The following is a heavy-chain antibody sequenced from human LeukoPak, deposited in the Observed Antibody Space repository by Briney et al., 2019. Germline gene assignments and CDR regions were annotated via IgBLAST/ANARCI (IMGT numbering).Heavy chain of an antibody. CDR3: ARTIINLNYFDY. J-gene: IGHJ4*02. Sequence: SVKVSCKASGGTYSSYAISWVRQAPGQGLEWMGGIIPIFGTANYAQKFQGRVTITADESTSTAYMELSSLRSEDTAVYYCARTIINLNYFDYWGQGTLVTVS. CDR1: GGTYSSYA. V-gene: IGHV1-69*01. CDR2: IIPIFGTA. D-gene: IGHD3-9*01.